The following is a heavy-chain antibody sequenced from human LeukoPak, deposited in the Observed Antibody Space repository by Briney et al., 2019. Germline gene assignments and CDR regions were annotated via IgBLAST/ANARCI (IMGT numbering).Heavy chain of an antibody. CDR1: GGSISSGGYY. CDR3: ARVNTAMVTGFDY. V-gene: IGHV4-31*03. J-gene: IGHJ4*02. D-gene: IGHD5-18*01. CDR2: IYYSGST. Sequence: SETLSLTCTVSGGSISSGGYYWSWIRQHPGKGLEWIGYIYYSGSTYYNPSLKGRVTISVDTSKNQFSLKLSSVTAADTAVYYCARVNTAMVTGFDYWGQGTLVTVSS.